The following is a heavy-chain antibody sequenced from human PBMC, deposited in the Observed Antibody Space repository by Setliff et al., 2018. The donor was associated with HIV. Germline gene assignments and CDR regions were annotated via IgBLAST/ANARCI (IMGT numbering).Heavy chain of an antibody. CDR1: GFTFSSHW. CDR3: ARDASRSWYAFFDF. Sequence: GSLRLSCAASGFTFSSHWMSWIRQAPGKGLEWVASIKQDGSEKYFVDSVKGRFTISRDNAENSLHLQMNSLRAEDTAVYYCARDASRSWYAFFDFWGPGSLVTVLL. D-gene: IGHD6-13*01. J-gene: IGHJ4*02. CDR2: IKQDGSEK. V-gene: IGHV3-7*01.